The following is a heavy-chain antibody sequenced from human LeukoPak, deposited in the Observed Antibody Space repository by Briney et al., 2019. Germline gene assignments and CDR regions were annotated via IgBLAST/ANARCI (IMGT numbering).Heavy chain of an antibody. Sequence: SETLSLTCAVYGGSFSGYYWSWIRQPPGKGLEWIGEINHSGSTNYNPSLKSRVTISVDTSKNQFSLKLSPVTAADTAVYYCARDSDYYDSSGYYFYYYYYGMDVWGQGTTVTVSS. CDR3: ARDSDYYDSSGYYFYYYYYGMDV. CDR2: INHSGST. J-gene: IGHJ6*02. CDR1: GGSFSGYY. V-gene: IGHV4-34*01. D-gene: IGHD3-22*01.